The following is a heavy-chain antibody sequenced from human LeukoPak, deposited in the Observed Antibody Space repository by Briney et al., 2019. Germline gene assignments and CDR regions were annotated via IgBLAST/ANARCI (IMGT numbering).Heavy chain of an antibody. J-gene: IGHJ4*02. CDR2: INHSGST. CDR3: ARPSSSGSYYY. D-gene: IGHD1-26*01. CDR1: GGSFSGYY. Sequence: SETLSLTCAVYGGSFSGYYWSWIRQPPGKGLEWIGEINHSGSTNYNPSLKSRVTISVDTSKNQLSLRLSSVTAADTAVYYCARPSSSGSYYYWGQGTLVTVS. V-gene: IGHV4-34*01.